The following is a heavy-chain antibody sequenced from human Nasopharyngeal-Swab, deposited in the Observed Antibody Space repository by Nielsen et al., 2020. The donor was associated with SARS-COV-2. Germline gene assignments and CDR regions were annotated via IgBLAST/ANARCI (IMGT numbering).Heavy chain of an antibody. D-gene: IGHD2-15*01. CDR2: INHSGST. J-gene: IGHJ4*02. V-gene: IGHV4-34*01. CDR3: ARVGRQIGYCSGGSCSRWGRYDY. Sequence: WIRQPPGKGLEWIGEINHSGSTNYNPSLKSRVTISVDTSKNQFSLKLSSATAADTAVYYCARVGRQIGYCSGGSCSRWGRYDYWGQGTLVTVSS.